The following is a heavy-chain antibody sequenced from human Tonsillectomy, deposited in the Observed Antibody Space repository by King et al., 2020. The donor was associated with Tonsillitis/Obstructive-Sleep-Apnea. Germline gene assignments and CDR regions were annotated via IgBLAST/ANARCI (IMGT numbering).Heavy chain of an antibody. Sequence: VQLVESGGGLVKPGGSLRLSCAASGFTFSDYYMSWIRQAPGTGLEWVSHISSRSSYTKYADSVKGRFTISRDNAKNSLYLQMNSLRAEDTAVYYCASGYDFWSGYYLPYFDYWGQGTLVTVSS. CDR1: GFTFSDYY. CDR2: ISSRSSYT. J-gene: IGHJ4*02. D-gene: IGHD3-3*01. CDR3: ASGYDFWSGYYLPYFDY. V-gene: IGHV3-11*05.